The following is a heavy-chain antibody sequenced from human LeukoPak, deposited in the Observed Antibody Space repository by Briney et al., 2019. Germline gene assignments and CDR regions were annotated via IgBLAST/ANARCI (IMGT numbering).Heavy chain of an antibody. CDR1: GGSISSYY. J-gene: IGHJ4*02. CDR3: ARWVGYSYGGLDY. CDR2: INHSGST. V-gene: IGHV4-34*01. Sequence: PSETLSLTCTVSGGSISSYYWSWIRQPPGKGLEWIGEINHSGSTNYNPSLKSRVTISVDTSKNQFSLKLSSVTAADTAVYYCARWVGYSYGGLDYWGQGTLVTVSS. D-gene: IGHD5-18*01.